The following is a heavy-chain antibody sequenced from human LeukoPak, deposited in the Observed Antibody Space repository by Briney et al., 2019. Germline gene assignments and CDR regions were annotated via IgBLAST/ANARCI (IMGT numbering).Heavy chain of an antibody. V-gene: IGHV5-51*01. CDR2: IDPGDSDT. Sequence: GESLKISCQVSGYSFTNYWIGWVRQMPGKGLEWMGSIDPGDSDTRYSPSFQGQVIISADKSINTAYLQWSSLKGSDSAIYYCTRRAYFNYYMDVWGQGTTVIVSS. J-gene: IGHJ6*03. CDR1: GYSFTNYW. D-gene: IGHD2/OR15-2a*01. CDR3: TRRAYFNYYMDV.